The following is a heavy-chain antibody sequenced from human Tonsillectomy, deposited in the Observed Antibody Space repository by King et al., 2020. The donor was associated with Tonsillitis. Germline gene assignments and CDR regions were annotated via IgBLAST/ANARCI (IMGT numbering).Heavy chain of an antibody. J-gene: IGHJ3*02. CDR3: ARDGGVLETAGVFDI. CDR1: GYTFTSYG. V-gene: IGHV1-18*04. CDR2: ISAYNYNT. D-gene: IGHD2-8*01. Sequence: QLVQSGAEVKKPGASVKVSCKASGYTFTSYGISWVRQAPGQGLEWMGWISAYNYNTKYAQKVQGRVTMTTDTSTSTAYMELRSLRSDDTALYYCARDGGVLETAGVFDIGGQGTMVTVSS.